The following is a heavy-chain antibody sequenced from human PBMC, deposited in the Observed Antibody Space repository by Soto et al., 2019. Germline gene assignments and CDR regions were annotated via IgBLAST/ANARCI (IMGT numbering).Heavy chain of an antibody. CDR3: TKGPTTTDWFHP. V-gene: IGHV3-9*01. CDR1: GFTFKNFA. J-gene: IGHJ5*02. Sequence: GGSLRLSCTASGFTFKNFAMHWVRQAPGKGLEWVSGISWNSGSINYAASVKGRFTVSRDNARNSLFLQMHSLTSEDSAVYYCTKGPTTTDWFHPWGQGTQVTVSS. D-gene: IGHD1-1*01. CDR2: ISWNSGSI.